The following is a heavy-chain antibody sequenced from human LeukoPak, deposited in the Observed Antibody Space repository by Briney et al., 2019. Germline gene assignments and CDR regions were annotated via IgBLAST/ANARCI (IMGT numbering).Heavy chain of an antibody. Sequence: SETLSLTCTVSGGSISTYYWSWIRQPPGKGLEWIGYIYYSGSTNYNPSLTSRVTISVDTSKNQFSLKLTSVTAADTALYYCARSRGYFDYWGQGTLVTVSS. CDR2: IYYSGST. J-gene: IGHJ4*02. CDR1: GGSISTYY. D-gene: IGHD6-13*01. V-gene: IGHV4-59*01. CDR3: ARSRGYFDY.